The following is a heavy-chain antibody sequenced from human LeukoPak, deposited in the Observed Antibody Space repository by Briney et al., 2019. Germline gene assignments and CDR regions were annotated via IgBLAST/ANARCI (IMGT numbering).Heavy chain of an antibody. D-gene: IGHD1-26*01. CDR2: IYTSGST. CDR1: GSISSYY. V-gene: IGHV4-4*09. Sequence: SETLSLTCTVSGSISSYYWSWIRQPPGKGLEWIGYIYTSGSTNYNPSLKSRVTISVDTSKNQFSLKLSSVTAADTAVYYCAAGGSWGGFDYWGQGTLVTVSS. CDR3: AAGGSWGGFDY. J-gene: IGHJ4*02.